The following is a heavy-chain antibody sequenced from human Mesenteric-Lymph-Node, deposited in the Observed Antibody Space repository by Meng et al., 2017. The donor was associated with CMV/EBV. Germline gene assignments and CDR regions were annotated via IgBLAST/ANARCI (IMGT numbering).Heavy chain of an antibody. J-gene: IGHJ4*02. CDR1: GFSLSTSGVG. V-gene: IGHV2-5*02. D-gene: IGHD5-12*01. CDR3: AHRGYSGYDLYYFDY. CDR2: IYWDDDK. Sequence: GFSLSTSGVGVGWIRQPPGKALEWLALIYWDDDKRYSPSLKSRLTITKDTSKNQVVLTMTNMDPVDTATYYCAHRGYSGYDLYYFDYWGQGTLVTLSS.